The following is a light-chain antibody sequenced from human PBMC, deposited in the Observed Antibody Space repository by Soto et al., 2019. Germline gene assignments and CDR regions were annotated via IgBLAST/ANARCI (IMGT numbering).Light chain of an antibody. Sequence: EIVLTQSPATLSLSPGERVTLYCRASPSVSSYLAWYQQKPGQAPRLLIYDASNRATGIPARFSGSGSGTDFTLTISSLEPEDFAVYYCQQRSNWPPLFGQGTRLEIK. CDR3: QQRSNWPPL. J-gene: IGKJ5*01. V-gene: IGKV3-11*01. CDR1: PSVSSY. CDR2: DAS.